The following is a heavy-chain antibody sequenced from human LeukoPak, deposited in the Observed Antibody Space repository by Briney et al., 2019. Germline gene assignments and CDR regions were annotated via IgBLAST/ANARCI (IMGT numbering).Heavy chain of an antibody. CDR3: ARGPPYGLLY. Sequence: PSETLSLTCAVYGGSFSGYYWSWIRQPPGKGLEWIGEINHSGSTNYNPSLKSRVTISVDTSKNQFSLKPSSVTAADTAVYYCARGPPYGLLYWGQGTLVTVSS. V-gene: IGHV4-34*01. CDR1: GGSFSGYY. CDR2: INHSGST. D-gene: IGHD3-10*01. J-gene: IGHJ4*02.